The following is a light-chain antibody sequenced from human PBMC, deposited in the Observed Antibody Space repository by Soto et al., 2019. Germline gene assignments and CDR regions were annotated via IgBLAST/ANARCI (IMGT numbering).Light chain of an antibody. CDR3: SSYTSSCPRV. CDR1: SSDVGGYNY. V-gene: IGLV2-14*01. J-gene: IGLJ1*01. CDR2: EVS. Sequence: QSVLTQPAYVSGSPGQSITISCTGTSSDVGGYNYVSWYQQHPGKAPKLMIYEVSNRPSGVSNRVSGSKSGNTASLDIFGLQAEDEANYSCSSYTSSCPRVFGTGSKVTDL.